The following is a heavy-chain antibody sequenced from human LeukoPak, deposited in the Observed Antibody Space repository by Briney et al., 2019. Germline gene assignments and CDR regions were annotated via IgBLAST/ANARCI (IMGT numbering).Heavy chain of an antibody. CDR1: GVTFSNYW. Sequence: GGSLRLSCAASGVTFSNYWMHWVRQAPGKGLVWVSRINSDGSSSTYADSVKGRFTISRDNAKNTLYLQMNSLRAEDTAVYYCARLGKAMAGCFDSWGQGTLVTVSS. J-gene: IGHJ4*02. V-gene: IGHV3-74*01. D-gene: IGHD6-19*01. CDR2: INSDGSSS. CDR3: ARLGKAMAGCFDS.